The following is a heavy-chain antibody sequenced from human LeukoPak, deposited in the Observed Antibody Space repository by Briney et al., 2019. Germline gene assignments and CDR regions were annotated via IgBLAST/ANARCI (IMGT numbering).Heavy chain of an antibody. J-gene: IGHJ6*03. CDR3: ARNSEGRYFDWRYYYYYYMDV. V-gene: IGHV4-34*01. Sequence: KPSETLSLTCAVYGGSFSGYYWNWIRQPPGKGLEWIGEINHSGSTNYNPSLKSRVTISVDTSKNQFSLKLSSVTAADTAVYYCARNSEGRYFDWRYYYYYYMDVWGKGTTVTISS. D-gene: IGHD3-9*01. CDR2: INHSGST. CDR1: GGSFSGYY.